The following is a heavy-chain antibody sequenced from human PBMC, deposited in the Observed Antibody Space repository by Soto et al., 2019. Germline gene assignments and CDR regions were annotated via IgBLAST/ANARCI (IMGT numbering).Heavy chain of an antibody. Sequence: SETLSLTCSVSGYSVSSSDYYWAWIRQPPGKGLEWIGSMLYSGLTYYNPSLKSRVTLSVDTSRNQFSVRLNSVTASDTAVYYCAPLSVSLSGPYGIHVWGQGTTVTVSS. J-gene: IGHJ6*02. CDR3: APLSVSLSGPYGIHV. CDR2: MLYSGLT. V-gene: IGHV4-39*01. CDR1: GYSVSSSDYY. D-gene: IGHD2-15*01.